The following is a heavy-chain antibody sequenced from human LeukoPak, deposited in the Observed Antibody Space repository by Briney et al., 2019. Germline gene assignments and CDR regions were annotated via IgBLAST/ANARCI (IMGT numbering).Heavy chain of an antibody. J-gene: IGHJ6*02. CDR2: ISSSGSTI. Sequence: GGSLRLSCAASGFTFSDYYMSWIRQAPGKGLEWVSYISSSGSTIYYADSVKGRFTISRDNAKNSLYLQMTSLRAEDTAVYYCARDNSLRGYSYGYGYYGMDVWGQGTTVTVSS. CDR3: ARDNSLRGYSYGYGYYGMDV. D-gene: IGHD5-18*01. CDR1: GFTFSDYY. V-gene: IGHV3-11*01.